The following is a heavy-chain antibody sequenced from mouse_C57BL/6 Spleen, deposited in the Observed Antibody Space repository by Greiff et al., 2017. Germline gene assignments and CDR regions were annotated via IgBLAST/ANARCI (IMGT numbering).Heavy chain of an antibody. Sequence: EVQLQQSGPELVKPGASVKISCKASGYTFTDYYMNWVKQSHGKSLEWIGDINPNNGGTSYNQKFKGKATLTVDKSSSTAYMELRSLTSEDSAVYYCARSTDYFDYGGQGTTLTVSS. J-gene: IGHJ2*01. V-gene: IGHV1-26*01. CDR2: INPNNGGT. CDR3: ARSTDYFDY. D-gene: IGHD4-1*02. CDR1: GYTFTDYY.